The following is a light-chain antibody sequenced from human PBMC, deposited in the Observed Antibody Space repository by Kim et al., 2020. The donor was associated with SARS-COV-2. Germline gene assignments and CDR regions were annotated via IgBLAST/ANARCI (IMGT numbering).Light chain of an antibody. Sequence: GTVTPTCASGTGGGTVGYDPNWFQQKPGQAPRALIYSTSNKHSWTPARFSGSLLGGKAALTLSGVQPEDEAEYYCLLYYGGAQLGVFGGGTQLTVL. CDR3: LLYYGGAQLGV. CDR2: STS. CDR1: TGGGTVGYD. V-gene: IGLV7-43*01. J-gene: IGLJ3*02.